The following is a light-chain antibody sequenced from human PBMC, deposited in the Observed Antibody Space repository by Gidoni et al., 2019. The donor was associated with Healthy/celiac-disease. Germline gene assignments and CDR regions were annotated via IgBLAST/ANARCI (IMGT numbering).Light chain of an antibody. CDR1: QSISSY. J-gene: IGKJ1*01. V-gene: IGKV1-39*01. CDR3: QQSYSTPWT. Sequence: SPSSLSASVGERVTITCRASQSISSYLDWYQQKPGKAPKLLIYAASSMQSGIPSRFSGSGSGTDFTLTISSLQPEDFATYYCQQSYSTPWTFGQGTKVEIK. CDR2: AAS.